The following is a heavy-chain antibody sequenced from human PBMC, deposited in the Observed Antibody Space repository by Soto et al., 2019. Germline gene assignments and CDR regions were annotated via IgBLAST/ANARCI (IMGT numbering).Heavy chain of an antibody. CDR2: IWYDGSNK. CDR1: GFTFSSYG. J-gene: IGHJ6*02. Sequence: PGGSLRLSCAASGFTFSSYGMHWVRQAPGKGLEWVAVIWYDGSNKYYADSVKGRFTISRDNSKNTLYLQMNSLRAEDTAVYYCARDPWELLDYYYYYGMDVWGQGTTVTVSS. D-gene: IGHD1-26*01. V-gene: IGHV3-33*01. CDR3: ARDPWELLDYYYYYGMDV.